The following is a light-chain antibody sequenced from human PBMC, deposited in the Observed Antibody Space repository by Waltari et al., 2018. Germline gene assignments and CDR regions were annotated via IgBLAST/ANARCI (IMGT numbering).Light chain of an antibody. V-gene: IGLV1-44*01. CDR3: AAWDDSLNGPV. CDR2: TNN. CDR1: SSNIGSKG. J-gene: IGLJ2*01. Sequence: QSVLTQPPSAYGTPGQRVTIFCAGSSSNIGSKGVNWYQQFPGTAPKLLIYTNNQRPSGVPDRFAGSKSGTSASLAITGLQSEDEAYYYCAAWDDSLNGPVFGGGTKLTVL.